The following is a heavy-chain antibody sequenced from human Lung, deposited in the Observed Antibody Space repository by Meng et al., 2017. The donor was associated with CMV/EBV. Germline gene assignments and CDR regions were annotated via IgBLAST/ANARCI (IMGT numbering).Heavy chain of an antibody. CDR3: ARDQEGTRIPSPIHYGLEV. CDR1: GFTFKTFT. D-gene: IGHD5-18*01. CDR2: INPDSDYI. V-gene: IGHV3-21*06. Sequence: GEXXKISCAASGFTFKTFTMSWVRQAPGRGLEWVSSINPDSDYIQSADSLKGRFTISRDNAKNSLYLRMSGLRVEDTAVYYCARDQEGTRIPSPIHYGLEVWXQGTXVTVSS. J-gene: IGHJ6*02.